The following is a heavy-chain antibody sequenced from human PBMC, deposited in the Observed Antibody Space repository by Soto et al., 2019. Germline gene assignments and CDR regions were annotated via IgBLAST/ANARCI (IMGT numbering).Heavy chain of an antibody. CDR2: IYYSGST. J-gene: IGHJ5*02. CDR1: GGYISSYY. Sequence: SETLSLTCTVSGGYISSYYWSWIRQPPGKGLEWIGYIYYSGSTNYNPSLKSRVTISVDTSKNQFSLKLSSVTAADTAVYYCAREILVATRSNWFDPWGQGTLVTVS. CDR3: AREILVATRSNWFDP. V-gene: IGHV4-59*01. D-gene: IGHD5-12*01.